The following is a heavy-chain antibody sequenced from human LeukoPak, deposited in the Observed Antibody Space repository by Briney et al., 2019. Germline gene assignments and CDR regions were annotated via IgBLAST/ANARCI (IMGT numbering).Heavy chain of an antibody. CDR1: GGTFSSYA. CDR3: AREKGLKGYCSGGSCIYYGMDV. V-gene: IGHV1-69*04. CDR2: IIPILGIA. D-gene: IGHD2-15*01. Sequence: SVKVSCKASGGTFSSYAISWVRQAPGQGLEWMGRIIPILGIANYAQKSQGRVTITADKSTSTAYMELSSLRSEDTAVYYCAREKGLKGYCSGGSCIYYGMDVWGQGTTVTVSS. J-gene: IGHJ6*02.